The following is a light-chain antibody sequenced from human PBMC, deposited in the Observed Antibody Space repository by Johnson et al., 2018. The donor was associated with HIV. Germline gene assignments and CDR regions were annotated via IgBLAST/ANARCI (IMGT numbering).Light chain of an antibody. CDR2: DND. J-gene: IGLJ1*01. Sequence: HSVLTQPPSVSAAPGQKVTISCSGSSSNIGNNYVSWYQQLPGTAPKLLIYDNDKRPSGIPDRFSGPRSGPSATLGITGLQTGAEADYYCGAWDSGLTAGVFGTGTKVTVL. CDR3: GAWDSGLTAGV. V-gene: IGLV1-51*01. CDR1: SSNIGNNY.